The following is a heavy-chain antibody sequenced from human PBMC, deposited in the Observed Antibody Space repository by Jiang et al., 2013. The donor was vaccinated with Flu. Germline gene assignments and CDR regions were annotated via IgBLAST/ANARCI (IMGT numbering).Heavy chain of an antibody. CDR1: GYTFTSYA. CDR2: INAGNGNT. CDR3: ARGDSSSWNNFDY. J-gene: IGHJ4*02. V-gene: IGHV1-3*01. D-gene: IGHD6-13*01. Sequence: EVKKPGASVKVSCKASGYTFTSYAMHWVRQAPGQRLEWMGWINAGNGNTKYSQKFQGRVAITRDTSASTAYMELSSLRSEDTAVYYCARGDSSSWNNFDYWGQGTLVTVSS.